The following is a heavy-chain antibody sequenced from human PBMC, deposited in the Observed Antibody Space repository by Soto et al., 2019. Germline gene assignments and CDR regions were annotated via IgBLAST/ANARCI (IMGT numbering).Heavy chain of an antibody. CDR3: ARARFQLLHPYYYGMDV. J-gene: IGHJ6*02. CDR2: IYYTEKT. D-gene: IGHD2-15*01. Sequence: SETLALTCTVYGGCISSYYWRWIRQPPGKGLDWIGYIYYTEKTNYNPSLKSRVTISVDTSKNQFSLKLRSVTAADTGVYFCARARFQLLHPYYYGMDVWGQGTAVTVSS. CDR1: GGCISSYY. V-gene: IGHV4-59*01.